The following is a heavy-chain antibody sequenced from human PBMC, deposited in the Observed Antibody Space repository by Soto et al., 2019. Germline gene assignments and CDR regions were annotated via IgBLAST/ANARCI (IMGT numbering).Heavy chain of an antibody. CDR2: FSYTGTT. V-gene: IGHV4-59*08. Sequence: SETLSLTCSVSGDSFSNYYWNWIRQHPGKGLEWIGYFSYTGTTNYNPSLKSRVTISADTSKNQFFLKLSSVTAADTAVYYCGRHLFSDVWGQGTTVTVS. CDR3: GRHLFSDV. D-gene: IGHD2-21*01. J-gene: IGHJ6*02. CDR1: GDSFSNYY.